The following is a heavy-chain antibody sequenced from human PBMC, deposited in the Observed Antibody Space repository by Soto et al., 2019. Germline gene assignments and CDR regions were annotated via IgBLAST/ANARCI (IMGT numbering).Heavy chain of an antibody. D-gene: IGHD6-13*01. CDR1: GYTFTGYY. Sequence: ASVKVSCKASGYTFTGYYMHWVRQAPGQGLEWMGWINPNSGGTNYAQKFQGWVTMTRDTSTSTAYMELSRLRSDDTAVYYCARDFSGIAAAGTGWLVPWGPGTMVTVSS. CDR3: ARDFSGIAAAGTGWLVP. J-gene: IGHJ5*02. V-gene: IGHV1-2*04. CDR2: INPNSGGT.